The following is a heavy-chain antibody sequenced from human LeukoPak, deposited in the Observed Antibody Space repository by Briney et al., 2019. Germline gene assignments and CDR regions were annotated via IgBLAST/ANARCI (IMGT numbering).Heavy chain of an antibody. CDR3: ARAAVARSVFDI. Sequence: ASVKVSCKASGYTFTGYGISWVRQAPGQGLEWMGWISAYNGNTNYVQKLQGRVTMTTDTSTSTAYMELRSLRSDDTGVYYCARAAVARSVFDIWGQGTMVTVSS. J-gene: IGHJ3*02. CDR2: ISAYNGNT. V-gene: IGHV1-18*01. D-gene: IGHD6-19*01. CDR1: GYTFTGYG.